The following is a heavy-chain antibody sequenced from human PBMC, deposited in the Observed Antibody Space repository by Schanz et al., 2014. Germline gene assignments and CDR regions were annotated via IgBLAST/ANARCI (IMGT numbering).Heavy chain of an antibody. D-gene: IGHD3-3*01. V-gene: IGHV1-18*01. CDR1: GYTFTSYG. Sequence: QVQVVQSGAELKKPGASVKVSCKASGYTFTSYGISWVRQAPGQGLEGMGWISAYNGNTKYPQKLQGRVTMTTDTSTSTAYMELRSLRSDDTAVYYCARDRRFFDRDDLYYFDAWGQGTLVTVSS. J-gene: IGHJ4*02. CDR3: ARDRRFFDRDDLYYFDA. CDR2: ISAYNGNT.